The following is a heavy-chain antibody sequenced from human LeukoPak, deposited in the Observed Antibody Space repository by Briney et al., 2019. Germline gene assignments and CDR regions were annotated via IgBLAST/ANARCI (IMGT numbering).Heavy chain of an antibody. CDR3: ARDHRYAFDN. CDR2: IGISSGNT. Sequence: GGSLRLSCAASGFNFIDYSMTWVRQAPGKGLEWISYIGISSGNTKYADSVKGRFTISRDKAKDSLYLQMNSLRVEDTAVYYCARDHRYAFDNWGHGTLVTVSS. J-gene: IGHJ4*01. V-gene: IGHV3-48*01. D-gene: IGHD5-12*01. CDR1: GFNFIDYS.